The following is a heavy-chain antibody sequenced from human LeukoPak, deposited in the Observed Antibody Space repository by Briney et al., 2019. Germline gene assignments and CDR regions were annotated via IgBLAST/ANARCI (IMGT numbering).Heavy chain of an antibody. V-gene: IGHV3-7*01. CDR3: ANTPGKTVEYFQH. CDR1: GFTFRSYW. Sequence: RPGGSLRLSCAASGFTFRSYWMTWVRQYPGKGLGWVANIKQDGSEKYYVDSVKGRFTISRDNAKNSLYLQMNSLRAEDTAVYYCANTPGKTVEYFQHWGQGTLVTVSS. CDR2: IKQDGSEK. J-gene: IGHJ1*01. D-gene: IGHD2-15*01.